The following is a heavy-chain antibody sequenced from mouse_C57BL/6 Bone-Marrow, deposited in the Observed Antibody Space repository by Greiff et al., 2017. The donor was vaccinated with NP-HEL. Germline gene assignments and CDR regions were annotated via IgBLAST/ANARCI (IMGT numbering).Heavy chain of an antibody. D-gene: IGHD1-1*01. CDR1: GYTFTGYW. CDR3: ARPPSIYYYGSSLFFDY. V-gene: IGHV1-9*01. Sequence: QVQLQQSGAELMKPGASVKLSCKATGYTFTGYWIEWVKQRPGHGLEWIGEILPGSGSTNYNEKFKGKATFTADTSSNTAYMQLSSLTTEDSAIYYCARPPSIYYYGSSLFFDYWGQGTTLTVSS. J-gene: IGHJ2*01. CDR2: ILPGSGST.